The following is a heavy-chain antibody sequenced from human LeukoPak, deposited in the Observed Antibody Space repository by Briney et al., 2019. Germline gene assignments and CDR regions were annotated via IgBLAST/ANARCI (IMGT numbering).Heavy chain of an antibody. CDR2: ILPIFGTT. D-gene: IGHD2-15*01. J-gene: IGHJ3*02. CDR3: GRVSCGGNCYSLIGTFDI. CDR1: GYTFSGFY. Sequence: SVKVSCKASGYTFSGFYIHWVRQAPGQGLEWMGGILPIFGTTNYAQKFQARVTITADESTSTAYMEMSSLRSEDTAVYYCGRVSCGGNCYSLIGTFDIWGQGTMVTVSS. V-gene: IGHV1-69*13.